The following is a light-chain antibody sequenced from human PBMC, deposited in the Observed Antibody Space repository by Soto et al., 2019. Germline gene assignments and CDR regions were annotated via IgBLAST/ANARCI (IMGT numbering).Light chain of an antibody. CDR1: QSVIRY. CDR3: QQRSTCPYT. J-gene: IGKJ2*01. Sequence: EIVLTQSPATLSLSPGERATLSCRASQSVIRYVAWYQQKPGQAPRLLIFDASTRATGIPARFSGSGSGTDFTLTISSLEPEDFAVYYCQQRSTCPYTFGQGTKADIK. V-gene: IGKV3-11*01. CDR2: DAS.